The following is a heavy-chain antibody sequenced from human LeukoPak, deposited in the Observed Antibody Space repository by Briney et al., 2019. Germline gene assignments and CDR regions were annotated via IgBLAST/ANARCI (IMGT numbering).Heavy chain of an antibody. CDR2: ISGSGGST. D-gene: IGHD4-17*01. V-gene: IGHV3-23*01. CDR1: GFTFSSYA. Sequence: GGSLRLSCAASGFTFSSYAMSWVRQAPGKGLEWVSAISGSGGSTYYADSVKGRFTISRDNSKNTLYLQMNSLRAEDTAVYYCAKDGTRNTVTTRYNWFDPWGQGTLVTVSS. J-gene: IGHJ5*02. CDR3: AKDGTRNTVTTRYNWFDP.